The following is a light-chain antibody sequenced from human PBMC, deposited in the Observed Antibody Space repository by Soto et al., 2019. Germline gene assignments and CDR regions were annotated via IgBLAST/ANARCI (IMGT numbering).Light chain of an antibody. V-gene: IGKV3-20*01. CDR3: KQYGSSPRT. CDR1: QSVSDNY. Sequence: EIVLTQSPCPLALSPGERATISYTPSQSVSDNYLAWYKQKPGQAPRLLIYGASSSATGIPDRFSGSGSGTDFTLTISRLETEDFAVYYCKQYGSSPRTFGGGPKVDIK. J-gene: IGKJ4*01. CDR2: GAS.